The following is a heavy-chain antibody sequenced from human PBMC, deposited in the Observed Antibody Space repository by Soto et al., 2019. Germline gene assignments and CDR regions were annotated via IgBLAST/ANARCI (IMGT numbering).Heavy chain of an antibody. D-gene: IGHD6-6*01. Sequence: PSETLSLTCTVSGGSISSGGYYWSWIRQHPGKGLEWIGYIYYSGSTYYNPSLKSRVTISVDTSKNQFSLKLSSVTAADTAVYYCARESIAARQTLDVWGQGTTVTAP. J-gene: IGHJ6*02. V-gene: IGHV4-31*03. CDR1: GGSISSGGYY. CDR3: ARESIAARQTLDV. CDR2: IYYSGST.